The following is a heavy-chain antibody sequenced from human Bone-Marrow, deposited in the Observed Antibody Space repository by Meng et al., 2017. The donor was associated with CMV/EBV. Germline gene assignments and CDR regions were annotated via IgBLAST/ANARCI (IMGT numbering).Heavy chain of an antibody. Sequence: SETLSLTCSVSGGSISEYYWSWIRQAPGKGLEWIGYIYNTGSTNYNPSHKSRVIISFETTKNHFSLMLSSVTAADTAVYFCARGHWLVRYFDYWGQGTLVTVSS. V-gene: IGHV4-59*01. CDR1: GGSISEYY. CDR2: IYNTGST. J-gene: IGHJ4*02. CDR3: ARGHWLVRYFDY. D-gene: IGHD6-19*01.